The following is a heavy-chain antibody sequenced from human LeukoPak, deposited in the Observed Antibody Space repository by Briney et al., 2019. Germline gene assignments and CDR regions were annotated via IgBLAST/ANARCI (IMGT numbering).Heavy chain of an antibody. CDR2: ISVGGDST. D-gene: IGHD4-17*01. V-gene: IGHV3-23*01. Sequence: GGSLRLSCAASGFTFSSYVMSWVRQAPGRGLDWVSVISVGGDSTFHADSVKGRFTISRDNSKNTVYMEMSSLRVEDTAVYYCAKGGLRSDWFDSWGQGTLATVSS. CDR1: GFTFSSYV. J-gene: IGHJ5*01. CDR3: AKGGLRSDWFDS.